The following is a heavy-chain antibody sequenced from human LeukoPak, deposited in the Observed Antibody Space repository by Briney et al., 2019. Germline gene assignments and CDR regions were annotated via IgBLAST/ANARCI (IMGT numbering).Heavy chain of an antibody. V-gene: IGHV3-30*02. CDR3: AKGARGAVAGTGDY. J-gene: IGHJ4*02. D-gene: IGHD6-19*01. CDR2: IRYDGSNK. CDR1: GFTFSSYG. Sequence: GGSLRLSCAASGFTFSSYGMHWVRQAPGKGLEWVAFIRYDGSNKYYADSVKGRFTISRDNSKNTLYLQMTSLRAEDTAVYYCAKGARGAVAGTGDYWGQGTLVTVSS.